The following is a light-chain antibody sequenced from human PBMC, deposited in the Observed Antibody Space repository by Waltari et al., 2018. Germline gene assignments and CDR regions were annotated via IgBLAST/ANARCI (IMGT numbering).Light chain of an antibody. Sequence: EIVLTQSPGTLSLSPGERADLPCRASQSVSSNYLAWYQHKPGQAPILVIYDASTRATGIPDRFSGSGSGTDFTLTISRLEPEDFAVYYCQQYGSSPRTFGQGTKVEIK. CDR2: DAS. V-gene: IGKV3-20*01. J-gene: IGKJ1*01. CDR1: QSVSSNY. CDR3: QQYGSSPRT.